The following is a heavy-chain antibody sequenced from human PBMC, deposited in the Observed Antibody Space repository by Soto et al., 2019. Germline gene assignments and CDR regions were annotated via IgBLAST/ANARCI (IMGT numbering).Heavy chain of an antibody. CDR3: AKRIVGAIGYFDY. D-gene: IGHD1-26*01. CDR2: ISGSGDST. Sequence: EVQLLESGGGLVQPGGSLRLSCAASGFTFSSYVMGWVRQAPGKGLEWVSSISGSGDSTYYADSVKGRFTISRDNSKNPLYLQMSSLRAEDTAVYYCAKRIVGAIGYFDYWGQGTMVTVSS. V-gene: IGHV3-23*01. CDR1: GFTFSSYV. J-gene: IGHJ4*02.